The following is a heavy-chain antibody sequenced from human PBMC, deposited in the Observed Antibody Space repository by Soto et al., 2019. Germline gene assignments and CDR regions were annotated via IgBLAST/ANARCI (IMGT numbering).Heavy chain of an antibody. CDR1: GYTFTSYG. J-gene: IGHJ4*02. D-gene: IGHD3-9*01. CDR3: ARDLQGLRYFDWLLDY. CDR2: ISAYNGNT. Sequence: ASVKVSCKASGYTFTSYGISWVRQAPRQGLEWMGWISAYNGNTNYAQKLQGRVTMTTDTSTSTAYMELRSLRSDDTAVYYCARDLQGLRYFDWLLDYWGQGTLVTVSS. V-gene: IGHV1-18*01.